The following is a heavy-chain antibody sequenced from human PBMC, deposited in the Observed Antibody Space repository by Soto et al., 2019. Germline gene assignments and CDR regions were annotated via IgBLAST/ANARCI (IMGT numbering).Heavy chain of an antibody. Sequence: PGGSLRLSCAASGFTFSSYSMNWVRQAPGKGLEWVSYISSSSSTIYYAESVKGRFTISRDNAKNSLYLQMNSLRAEDTAVYYCAREGAVDPFDYWGQGTLVTVSS. CDR2: ISSSSSTI. D-gene: IGHD5-12*01. V-gene: IGHV3-48*01. J-gene: IGHJ4*02. CDR3: AREGAVDPFDY. CDR1: GFTFSSYS.